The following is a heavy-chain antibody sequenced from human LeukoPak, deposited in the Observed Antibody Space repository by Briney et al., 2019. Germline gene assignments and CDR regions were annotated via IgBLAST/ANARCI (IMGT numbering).Heavy chain of an antibody. Sequence: GGSLRLSCAASGFTFSTYAMSWVRQAPGKGLEWVSALSGSFGRTYHADSVKGRFTISGDNSKNTLYLQMNSLRAEDTALYYCAKDRGSVAVAGIDYWGQGTLVTVSS. J-gene: IGHJ4*02. CDR2: LSGSFGRT. D-gene: IGHD6-19*01. CDR1: GFTFSTYA. CDR3: AKDRGSVAVAGIDY. V-gene: IGHV3-23*01.